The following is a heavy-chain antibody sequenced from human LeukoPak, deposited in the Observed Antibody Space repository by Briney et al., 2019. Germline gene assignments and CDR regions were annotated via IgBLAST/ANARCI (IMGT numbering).Heavy chain of an antibody. CDR3: ATGGGFFYSH. CDR1: GFSFSSYG. V-gene: IGHV3-33*01. CDR2: AYGDGNSK. J-gene: IGHJ1*01. Sequence: GGSLRLSCAASGFSFSSYGMHWVRQAPGTGLEWVAVAYGDGNSKYYADSVKGRFTISKDASENTLYLQMSNLRAEDTAIYFCATGGGFFYSHWGQGTLVTVSS. D-gene: IGHD2-8*02.